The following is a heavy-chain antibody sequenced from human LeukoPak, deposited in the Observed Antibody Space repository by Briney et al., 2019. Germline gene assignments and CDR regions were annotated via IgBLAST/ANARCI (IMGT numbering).Heavy chain of an antibody. D-gene: IGHD1-1*01. J-gene: IGHJ4*01. V-gene: IGHV1-2*02. CDR3: VRDPREPANDLDY. CDR1: GYSFTAHY. CDR2: IDCGAGDT. Sequence: ASVKVSCKTSGYSFTAHYIHWVRQAPGQALQWLAYIDCGAGDTNYAQPSQGRVTVTRDKSINTAYLELSSLTFDDTAIYYCVRDPREPANDLDYWGRGTLVTVPS.